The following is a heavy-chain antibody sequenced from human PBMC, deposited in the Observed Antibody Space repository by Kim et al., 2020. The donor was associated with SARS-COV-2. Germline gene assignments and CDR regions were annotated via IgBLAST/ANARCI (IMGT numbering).Heavy chain of an antibody. CDR3: ARVGPHSSSWSYYFDY. Sequence: ASVKVSCKASGYTFTSYYMHWVRQAPGQGLEWMGIINPSGGSTSYAQKFQGRVTMTRDTSTSTVYMELSSLRSEDTAVYYCARVGPHSSSWSYYFDYWGQGTLVTVSS. CDR2: INPSGGST. D-gene: IGHD6-13*01. J-gene: IGHJ4*02. V-gene: IGHV1-46*01. CDR1: GYTFTSYY.